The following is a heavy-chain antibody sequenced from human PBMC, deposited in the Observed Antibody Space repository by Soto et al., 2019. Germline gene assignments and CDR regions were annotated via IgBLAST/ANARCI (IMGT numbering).Heavy chain of an antibody. Sequence: QVQLVESGGGVVQPGTXLRVSCVGSGFXFXXYVIHWVRQAPGKGLEWVALTSYDGSDKYYGDSVRGRFTISRDNSRNTVDLQMDSLRLEDTALYYCARWGTTGGLDVWGQGTLVSVSS. CDR3: ARWGTTGGLDV. D-gene: IGHD3-16*01. J-gene: IGHJ1*01. CDR2: TSYDGSDK. CDR1: GFXFXXYV. V-gene: IGHV3-30*19.